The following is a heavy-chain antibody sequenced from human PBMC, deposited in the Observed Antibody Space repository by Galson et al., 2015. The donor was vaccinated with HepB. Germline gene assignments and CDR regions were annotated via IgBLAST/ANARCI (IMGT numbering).Heavy chain of an antibody. CDR2: ISSSSSYI. Sequence: SLRLSCAASGFTFSSYSMNWVRQAPGKGLEWVSSISSSSSYIYYADSVKGRFTISRDNSKNTLYLQMNSLRAEDTAVYYCARVEVDYYDSSGDPWYVDYWGQGTLVTVSS. CDR1: GFTFSSYS. V-gene: IGHV3-21*01. J-gene: IGHJ4*02. D-gene: IGHD3-22*01. CDR3: ARVEVDYYDSSGDPWYVDY.